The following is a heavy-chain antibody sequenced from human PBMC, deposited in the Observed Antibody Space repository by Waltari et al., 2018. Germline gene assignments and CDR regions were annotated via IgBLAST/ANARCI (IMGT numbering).Heavy chain of an antibody. V-gene: IGHV4-34*01. D-gene: IGHD5-12*01. CDR1: GGSFSGYY. Sequence: QVQLQQWGAGLLKPSETLSFTCAVYGGSFSGYYWSWIRQPPGKGLEWIGEINHSGSTNYNPSLKSRVTISVDTSKNQFSLKLSSVTAADTAVYYCARSRRDGYNGPRWGYWGQGTLVTVSS. J-gene: IGHJ4*02. CDR3: ARSRRDGYNGPRWGY. CDR2: INHSGST.